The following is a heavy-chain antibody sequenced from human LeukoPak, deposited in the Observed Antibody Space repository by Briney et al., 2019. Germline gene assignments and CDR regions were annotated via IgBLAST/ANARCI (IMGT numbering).Heavy chain of an antibody. CDR1: GYIFTNYY. J-gene: IGHJ4*02. Sequence: GASVKASCMASGYIFTNYYMHWVRQAPGQGLEWMGIINPDGGGANYTQNFQDRITMTGDTSTSTFYLEIINLRSEDTAVYYCVRAEEDQHFGYWGQGTLVTVSS. CDR3: VRAEEDQHFGY. V-gene: IGHV1-46*01. CDR2: INPDGGGA.